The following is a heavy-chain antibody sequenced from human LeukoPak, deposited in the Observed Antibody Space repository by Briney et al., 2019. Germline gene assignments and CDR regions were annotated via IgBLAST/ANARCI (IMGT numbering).Heavy chain of an antibody. Sequence: PSETLSLTCTVSGGSISSSSYYWGWIRQPPGKGLEWIGSIYYSGSTYYNPSLKSRVTISVDTSKNQFSLKLSSVTAADTAVYYCARSPPDRDGYILFDYWGQGTLVTVSS. CDR1: GGSISSSSYY. D-gene: IGHD5-24*01. CDR2: IYYSGST. CDR3: ARSPPDRDGYILFDY. J-gene: IGHJ4*02. V-gene: IGHV4-39*07.